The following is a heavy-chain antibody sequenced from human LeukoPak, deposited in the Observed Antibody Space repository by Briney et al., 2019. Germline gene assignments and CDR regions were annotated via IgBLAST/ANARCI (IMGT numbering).Heavy chain of an antibody. V-gene: IGHV3-23*01. D-gene: IGHD2-21*01. CDR2: ISGSGGNT. CDR3: ATEKGDSPDY. Sequence: GGSLRLSCAASGFTVSSNYMSWVRQAPGKGLEWVSGISGSGGNTYHADSVKGRFTISRDNSKNTLYVQMNSLRAEDTAVYYCATEKGDSPDYWGQGTLVTVSS. J-gene: IGHJ4*02. CDR1: GFTVSSNY.